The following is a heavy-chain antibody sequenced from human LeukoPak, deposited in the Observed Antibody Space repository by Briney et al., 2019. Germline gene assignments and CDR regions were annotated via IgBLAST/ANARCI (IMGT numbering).Heavy chain of an antibody. D-gene: IGHD1-26*01. V-gene: IGHV4-4*09. Sequence: SETLSLTCTVSGGSIGTYYWSWVRQSPGTGLEWIGYIYVTGTRYNPYLQSRVTISVDRSRNQFFLKMTSVTAADTAVYYCARDDSGSYSAFDIWGQGTMVTVSS. J-gene: IGHJ3*02. CDR3: ARDDSGSYSAFDI. CDR1: GGSIGTYY. CDR2: IYVTGT.